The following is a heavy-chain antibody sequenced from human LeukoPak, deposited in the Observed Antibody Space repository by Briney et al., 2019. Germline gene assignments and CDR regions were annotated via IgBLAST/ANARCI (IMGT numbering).Heavy chain of an antibody. CDR3: AKSPNAKRPFFDY. D-gene: IGHD2-2*01. CDR2: IIPIFGTA. V-gene: IGHV1-69*05. Sequence: ASAKVSCKASGGTFSSYAISWVRQAPGQGLEWMGGIIPIFGTANYAQKFQGRVSITTDESTSTAYMELSSLRSEDTAVYYCAKSPNAKRPFFDYWGQGTLVTVSS. J-gene: IGHJ4*02. CDR1: GGTFSSYA.